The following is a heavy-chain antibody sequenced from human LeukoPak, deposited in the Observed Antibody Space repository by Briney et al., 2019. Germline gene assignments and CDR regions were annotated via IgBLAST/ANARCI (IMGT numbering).Heavy chain of an antibody. CDR1: GFSFSGHW. J-gene: IGHJ6*02. CDR3: ARAPGSGYYYYYYYYGMDV. D-gene: IGHD3-22*01. V-gene: IGHV3-74*01. CDR2: ISPTGSTT. Sequence: PGGSLRLSCTASGFSFSGHWMHWARQLPGKGLVWVSRISPTGSTTSYADSVKGRFTISRDNAKNSLYLQMNSLRAEDTAVYYCARAPGSGYYYYYYYYGMDVWGQGTTVTVSS.